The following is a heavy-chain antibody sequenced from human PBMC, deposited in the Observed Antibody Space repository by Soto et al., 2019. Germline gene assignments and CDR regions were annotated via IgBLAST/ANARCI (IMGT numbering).Heavy chain of an antibody. Sequence: PGGSLRLSCAASGFTFSGFGMHWVRQAPGKGLEWVAIIWYDGSDKYYADSVKGRFTISRDNSKSTLYLQMNSLRAEDTAVYHCAFGNLSYYFDYWAREPRSPSPQ. D-gene: IGHD3-16*01. CDR3: AFGNLSYYFDY. V-gene: IGHV3-33*01. CDR2: IWYDGSDK. J-gene: IGHJ4*02. CDR1: GFTFSGFG.